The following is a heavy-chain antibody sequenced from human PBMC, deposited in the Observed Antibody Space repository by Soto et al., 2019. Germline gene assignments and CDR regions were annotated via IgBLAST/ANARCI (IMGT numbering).Heavy chain of an antibody. D-gene: IGHD3-9*01. V-gene: IGHV1-18*01. CDR3: ARDRFDYDILIPTPDYAFYI. CDR1: GYRFTIYG. CDR2: ISAYNGNT. J-gene: IGHJ3*02. Sequence: ASVKVSCAASGYRFTIYGISWVRQAPGQGLEWMGWISAYNGNTNYAQKLQGRVTMTTGTSTSTAYMELRSLRSDDTAVYYCARDRFDYDILIPTPDYAFYIWGQWTMVTVSS.